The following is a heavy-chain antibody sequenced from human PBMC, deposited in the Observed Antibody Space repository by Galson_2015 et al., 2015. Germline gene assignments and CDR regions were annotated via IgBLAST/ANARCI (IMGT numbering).Heavy chain of an antibody. D-gene: IGHD2-2*01. Sequence: SVKVSCKASGYTFTSYYMHWVRQAPGQGLEWMGITNPGGGSANYAQKFQGRVTMTRDTSTSTVYMELSSLRSEDTAVYYCARKPFGYCSSTSCSDYWGQGTLVTVSS. V-gene: IGHV1-46*01. J-gene: IGHJ4*02. CDR1: GYTFTSYY. CDR2: TNPGGGSA. CDR3: ARKPFGYCSSTSCSDY.